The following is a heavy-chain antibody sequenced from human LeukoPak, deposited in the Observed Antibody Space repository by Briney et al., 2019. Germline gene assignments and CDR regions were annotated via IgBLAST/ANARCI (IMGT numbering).Heavy chain of an antibody. V-gene: IGHV4-59*01. Sequence: PSETLSLTCTVSGGSISSYYWTWIRQPPGKGLEWIGYIYYSGSTNYNPSLKSRVTISVDTSKKHFSLKLSSVTAADTAVYYCARVRYFDWSDYYGMDVWGQGTTVTVSS. CDR1: GGSISSYY. J-gene: IGHJ6*02. CDR2: IYYSGST. CDR3: ARVRYFDWSDYYGMDV. D-gene: IGHD3-9*01.